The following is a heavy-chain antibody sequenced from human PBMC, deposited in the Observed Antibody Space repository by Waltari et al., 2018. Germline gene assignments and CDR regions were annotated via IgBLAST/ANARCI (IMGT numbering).Heavy chain of an antibody. V-gene: IGHV4-59*01. Sequence: QVQLQESGPGLVKPSETLFLTCTVSGGSISSYYWSWIRQPPGKGLEWIGYIYYSGSTNYNPSLKSRVTISVDTSKNQFSLKLSSVTAADTAVYYCARGVDYDFWSGYDLGYYYYMDVWGKGTTVTISS. CDR2: IYYSGST. D-gene: IGHD3-3*01. J-gene: IGHJ6*03. CDR3: ARGVDYDFWSGYDLGYYYYMDV. CDR1: GGSISSYY.